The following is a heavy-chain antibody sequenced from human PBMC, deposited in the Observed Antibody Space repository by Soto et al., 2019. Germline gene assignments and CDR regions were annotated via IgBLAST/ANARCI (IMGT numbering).Heavy chain of an antibody. D-gene: IGHD5-18*01. CDR1: GFTFDDYA. CDR3: AKDKSDGYNAFDI. V-gene: IGHV3-9*01. J-gene: IGHJ3*02. CDR2: ISWNSGSI. Sequence: SLRLSCAASGFTFDDYAMHWVRQAPGKGLEWVSGISWNSGSIGYADSVKGRFTISRDNAKNSLYLQMNSLRAEDTALYYCAKDKSDGYNAFDIWGQGTMVTVSS.